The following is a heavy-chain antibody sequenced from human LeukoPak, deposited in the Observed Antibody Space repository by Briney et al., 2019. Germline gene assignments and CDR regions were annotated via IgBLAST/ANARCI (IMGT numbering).Heavy chain of an antibody. CDR3: ARDLHYMDV. Sequence: GGSLRLSCAASGFTFSSYWMSWVRRAPGQGLEWVANINQDGSEKYYVDSVKGRFTISRDNAKNLLYLQMNSLRAEDTAVYYCARDLHYMDVWGKGTTVTVSS. CDR1: GFTFSSYW. J-gene: IGHJ6*03. CDR2: INQDGSEK. V-gene: IGHV3-7*01.